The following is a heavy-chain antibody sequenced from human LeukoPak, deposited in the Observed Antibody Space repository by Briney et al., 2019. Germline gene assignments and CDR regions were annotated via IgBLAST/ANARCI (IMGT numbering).Heavy chain of an antibody. J-gene: IGHJ6*03. Sequence: PSETLSLTCTVSGGSISSYYWSWIRQPPGKGLEWIGYIYYSGSTNYNPSLKSRVSISVDTSKTQFSLKLTSVTAADTAVYYCARTGAAPRYYYYMDVWGKGTTVTVSS. CDR3: ARTGAAPRYYYYMDV. V-gene: IGHV4-59*08. CDR2: IYYSGST. D-gene: IGHD4/OR15-4a*01. CDR1: GGSISSYY.